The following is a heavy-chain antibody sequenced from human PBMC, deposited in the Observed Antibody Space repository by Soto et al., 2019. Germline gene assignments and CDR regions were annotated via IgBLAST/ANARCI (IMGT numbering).Heavy chain of an antibody. D-gene: IGHD7-27*01. CDR1: GFVFGSNW. J-gene: IGHJ4*02. Sequence: PGGSLRLSCAGSGFVFGSNWMSWVRQAPGKGLEWVANIKQDGSDKNYLDSVKGRFTISRDNSKNSLFLQMSSLRAEDTAVYYRARDGPRKLGFDSWGQGTLVTVSS. CDR3: ARDGPRKLGFDS. CDR2: IKQDGSDK. V-gene: IGHV3-7*01.